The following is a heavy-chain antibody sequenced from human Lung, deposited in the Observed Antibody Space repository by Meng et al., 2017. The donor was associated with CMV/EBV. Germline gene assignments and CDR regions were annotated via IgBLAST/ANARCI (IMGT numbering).Heavy chain of an antibody. CDR3: AREGVGVSMGAMDV. D-gene: IGHD2/OR15-2a*01. Sequence: ASXXVSXKAAGYTFPSYDINWVRQATGQGLEWMGWMNPNNGNTGYAQKFQGRVTITRDSSINTAYMELSSLRSEDTAVYYCAREGVGVSMGAMDVCRQGTTVTFSS. CDR2: MNPNNGNT. CDR1: GYTFPSYD. J-gene: IGHJ6*02. V-gene: IGHV1-8*03.